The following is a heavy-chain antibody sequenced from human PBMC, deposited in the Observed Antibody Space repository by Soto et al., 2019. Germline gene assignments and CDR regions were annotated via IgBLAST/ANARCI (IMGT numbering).Heavy chain of an antibody. CDR1: GGTFSSYA. Sequence: GASVKVSCKASGGTFSSYAISWVRQAPGQGLEWMGGIIPIFGTANYAQKFQGRVTITADKSTSTAYMELSSLRSEDTAVYYCARGRMGATRFDYWGQGPLVTVSS. D-gene: IGHD1-26*01. CDR3: ARGRMGATRFDY. J-gene: IGHJ4*02. V-gene: IGHV1-69*06. CDR2: IIPIFGTA.